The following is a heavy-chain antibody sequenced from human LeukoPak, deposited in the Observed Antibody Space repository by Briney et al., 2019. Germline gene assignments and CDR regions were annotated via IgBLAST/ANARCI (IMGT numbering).Heavy chain of an antibody. J-gene: IGHJ5*02. V-gene: IGHV4-34*01. CDR1: GGSFSGYY. Sequence: SETLSLTCAVYGGSFSGYYWSWIRQPPGKGLEWSGEINHSGSTNYNPSLKSRVTISVDTSKNQFSLKLSSVTAADTAVYYCARGTAAAKIDPWGQRTLVTVSS. CDR2: INHSGST. D-gene: IGHD6-13*01. CDR3: ARGTAAAKIDP.